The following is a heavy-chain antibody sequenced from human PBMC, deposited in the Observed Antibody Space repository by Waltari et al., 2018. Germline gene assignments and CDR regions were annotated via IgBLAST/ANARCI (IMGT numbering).Heavy chain of an antibody. V-gene: IGHV3-48*03. Sequence: EVQLVESGGGLVQPGGSLSFSCAASGFTFSSYEMNWVRRAPGKGLEWGTHNRSSGSTRDYADSVKGRFTIARDNAKNSLYLQMNSLRAEDTAVYYCARRYCSSTSCLFDYWGQGTLVTVSS. CDR1: GFTFSSYE. D-gene: IGHD2-2*01. J-gene: IGHJ4*02. CDR3: ARRYCSSTSCLFDY. CDR2: NRSSGSTR.